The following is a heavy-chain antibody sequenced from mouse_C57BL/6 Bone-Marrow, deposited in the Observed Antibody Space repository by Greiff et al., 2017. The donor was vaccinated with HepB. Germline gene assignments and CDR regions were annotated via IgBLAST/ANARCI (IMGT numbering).Heavy chain of an antibody. CDR1: GYTFTSYW. J-gene: IGHJ3*01. CDR2: IYPGNSDT. CDR3: TRSGYYYGSIHVGFAY. D-gene: IGHD1-1*01. V-gene: IGHV1-5*01. Sequence: EVQLQQSGTVLARPGASVKMSCKTSGYTFTSYWMHWVNQRPGQGLEWIGAIYPGNSDTSYNQKFKGKAKLTAVTSASTAYMELSSLTNEDSAVYYCTRSGYYYGSIHVGFAYWGQGTLVTVSA.